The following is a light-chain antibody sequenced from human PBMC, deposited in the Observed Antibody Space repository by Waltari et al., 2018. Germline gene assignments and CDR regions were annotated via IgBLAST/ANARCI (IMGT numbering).Light chain of an antibody. J-gene: IGKJ2*02. CDR1: QSLLSSVNQQNY. Sequence: DIVMTQSPDSLAVSLGERVTINCKSNQSLLSSVNQQNYLAWYQQTSGQAPRLLIYWASIRETGVPARFSGSGSVADFTLTISSLQAEDVATYYCQQYYNTPWTFGQGTKVELK. V-gene: IGKV4-1*01. CDR3: QQYYNTPWT. CDR2: WAS.